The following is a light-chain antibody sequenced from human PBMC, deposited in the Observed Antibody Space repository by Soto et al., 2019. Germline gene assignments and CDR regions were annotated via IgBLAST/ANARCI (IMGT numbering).Light chain of an antibody. V-gene: IGKV3-15*01. J-gene: IGKJ4*01. Sequence: EIVMTQSPATLSVSPGERATLSCRASQSVSNYLAWYQQKPGQAPRLLIYGASNRATGIPARFSGGGSETEFTLTISSLQSEDFAVYYCQQYHNWPPLTVGGGTKVDI. CDR3: QQYHNWPPLT. CDR1: QSVSNY. CDR2: GAS.